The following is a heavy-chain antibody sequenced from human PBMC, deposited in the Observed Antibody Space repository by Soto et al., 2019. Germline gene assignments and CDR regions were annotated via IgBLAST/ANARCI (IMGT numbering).Heavy chain of an antibody. CDR2: IDPVDSYT. Sequence: PGESLKISCKGSGYSFTNCWISWVRRMPGKGLEWMGNIDPVDSYTNYSPSFQGHVTFSVDTSISTAYLQWSSLKASDTAMYYCARIESIARNWFDPWGQGTLVTVSS. V-gene: IGHV5-10-1*01. CDR1: GYSFTNCW. J-gene: IGHJ5*02. D-gene: IGHD6-13*01. CDR3: ARIESIARNWFDP.